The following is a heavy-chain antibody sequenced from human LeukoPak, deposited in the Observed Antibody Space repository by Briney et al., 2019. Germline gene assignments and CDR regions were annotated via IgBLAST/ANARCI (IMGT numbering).Heavy chain of an antibody. V-gene: IGHV4-61*02. CDR1: GGSISSGSYY. J-gene: IGHJ4*02. CDR2: IYTSGST. D-gene: IGHD5-18*01. Sequence: SETLSLTCTVSGGSISSGSYYWSWIRQPAGKGLEWIGRIYTSGSTNYNPSLKSRVTISVDTSKNQFSLKLSSVTAADTAMYYCARGYSYGVDFDYWGQGTLVTVSS. CDR3: ARGYSYGVDFDY.